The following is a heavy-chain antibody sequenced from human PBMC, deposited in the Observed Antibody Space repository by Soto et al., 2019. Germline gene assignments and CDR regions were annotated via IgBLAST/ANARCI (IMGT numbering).Heavy chain of an antibody. D-gene: IGHD3-16*02. CDR3: AAYCYTMTCTHFHGYS. J-gene: IGHJ5*02. CDR2: IIPIFGTA. CDR1: GYTFTSYG. Sequence: SVNVSCKASGYTFTSYGISWVRQAPGQGLEWMGGIIPIFGTANYAQKFQGRVTITADESTSTAYMELNSLRVEDTAVYYCAAYCYTMTCTHFHGYSWGQGTQVTVSS. V-gene: IGHV1-69*13.